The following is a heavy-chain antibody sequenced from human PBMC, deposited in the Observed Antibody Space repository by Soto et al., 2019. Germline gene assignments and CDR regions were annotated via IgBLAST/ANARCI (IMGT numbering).Heavy chain of an antibody. D-gene: IGHD3-3*01. CDR2: ISHDGSKK. V-gene: IGHV3-30*18. CDR1: GFTFSTHG. J-gene: IGHJ5*02. Sequence: PGGSLRLSCAASGFTFSTHGMHWVRQAPGKGPEWVAVISHDGSKKYYVESVEGRFSISRDNSKSIVHLQMNNVRTEDTAVYYWAKDKGPYYDFRSGQRWFDPWGQGTLVTVSS. CDR3: AKDKGPYYDFRSGQRWFDP.